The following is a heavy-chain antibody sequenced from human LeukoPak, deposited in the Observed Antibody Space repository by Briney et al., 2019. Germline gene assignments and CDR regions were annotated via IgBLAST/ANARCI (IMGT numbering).Heavy chain of an antibody. CDR1: GFTFSSYS. CDR3: ARDIGGDSRGFKD. CDR2: ISYDGSKK. D-gene: IGHD3-22*01. V-gene: IGHV3-30*04. Sequence: GGSLRLSCAASGFTFSSYSMHWVRQAPGKGLEWVAVISYDGSKKYYADSVKGRFSISRDNSKTTLYVQMNSLRAEDTAVYYCARDIGGDSRGFKDWGQGTLVTVSS. J-gene: IGHJ4*02.